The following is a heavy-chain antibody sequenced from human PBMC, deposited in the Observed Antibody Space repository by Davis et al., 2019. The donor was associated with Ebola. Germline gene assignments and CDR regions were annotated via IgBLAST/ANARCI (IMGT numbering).Heavy chain of an antibody. CDR2: INHSGST. D-gene: IGHD3-16*01. V-gene: IGHV4-34*01. CDR1: GEPFSGYS. CDR3: ARHLGWFDP. J-gene: IGHJ5*02. Sequence: SETLSLTCAVYGEPFSGYSWSWIRQPPGEGLEWIGEINHSGSTNYNPSLKSRVTISVDTSKNQFSLKLSSVTAADTAVYYCARHLGWFDPWGQGTLVTVSS.